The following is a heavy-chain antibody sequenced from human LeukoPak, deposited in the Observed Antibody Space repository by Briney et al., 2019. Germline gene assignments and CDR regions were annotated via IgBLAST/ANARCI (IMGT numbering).Heavy chain of an antibody. V-gene: IGHV4-59*01. Sequence: SETLSLTCTVSGGSISSYYWSWIRQPPGKGLEWIGYIYYSGSTNYNPSLKSRVTISVDTSKNQFSLKLSSVTAADTAVYYCARAGAYCGGDCYYFDYWGQGTLVTVSS. J-gene: IGHJ4*02. CDR2: IYYSGST. CDR1: GGSISSYY. CDR3: ARAGAYCGGDCYYFDY. D-gene: IGHD2-21*02.